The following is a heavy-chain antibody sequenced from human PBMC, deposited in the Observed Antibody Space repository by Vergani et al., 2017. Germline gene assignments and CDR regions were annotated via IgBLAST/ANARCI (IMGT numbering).Heavy chain of an antibody. V-gene: IGHV4-59*01. Sequence: QVQLQESGPGLVKPSETLSLTCTVSGGSISSYYWSWIRQPPGKGLEWIGYIYYSGSTNYNPSLKSRVTISVDTSKNQFSLKLSSVTAADTAVYYCAGGELWGHFDYWGQGTLVTVSS. CDR1: GGSISSYY. J-gene: IGHJ4*02. CDR2: IYYSGST. CDR3: AGGELWGHFDY. D-gene: IGHD3-16*01.